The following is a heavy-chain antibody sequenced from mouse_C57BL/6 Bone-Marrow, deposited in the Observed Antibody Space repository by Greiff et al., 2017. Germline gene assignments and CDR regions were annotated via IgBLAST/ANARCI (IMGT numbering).Heavy chain of an antibody. V-gene: IGHV1-47*01. CDR2: FHPYNDDT. D-gene: IGHD2-4*01. Sequence: VKLLASGAELVKPGASVKMSCKASGYTFTTYPIEWMKQNHGKSLEWIGNFHPYNDDTKYNEKFKGKATLTVEKSSSTVYLELSRLTSDDSAVYYCAIYDYGGYFDDWGQGTTLTVSS. CDR3: AIYDYGGYFDD. CDR1: GYTFTTYP. J-gene: IGHJ2*01.